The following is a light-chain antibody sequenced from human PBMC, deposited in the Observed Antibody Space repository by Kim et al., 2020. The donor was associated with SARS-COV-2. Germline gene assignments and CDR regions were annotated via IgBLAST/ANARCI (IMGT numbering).Light chain of an antibody. V-gene: IGLV2-8*01. CDR3: SAYAGNNNLV. Sequence: QSALTQPPSASGSPGQSVTISCTGTDSDVGGYNYVSWYQQHPGEAPKLMIYEVSKRPSGVPDRFSGSKPGNTASLTVSGLQAEDEADYYCSAYAGNNNLVFGTGTKVTVL. CDR1: DSDVGGYNY. CDR2: EVS. J-gene: IGLJ1*01.